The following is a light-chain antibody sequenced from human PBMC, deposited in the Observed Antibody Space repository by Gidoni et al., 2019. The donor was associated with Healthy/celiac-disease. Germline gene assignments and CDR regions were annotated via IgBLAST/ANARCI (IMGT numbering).Light chain of an antibody. CDR2: GAS. CDR1: QSVSSN. Sequence: EIVMTQSPATLSVSPGERATLSCRASQSVSSNLALYQQKPGQAPRLLISGASTRATGIPARFSGSGSGTEFTLTISSLQSEDFAVYYCQQYNNWPPSWTFGQGTKVEIK. J-gene: IGKJ1*01. CDR3: QQYNNWPPSWT. V-gene: IGKV3-15*01.